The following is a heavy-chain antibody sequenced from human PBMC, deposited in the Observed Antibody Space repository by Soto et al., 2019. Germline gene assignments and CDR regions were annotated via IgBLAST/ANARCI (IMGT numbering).Heavy chain of an antibody. CDR2: ISAYSGNT. J-gene: IGHJ4*02. CDR3: AREGQTEYYFDY. CDR1: DYTFTSYD. V-gene: IGHV1-18*01. Sequence: QVQLVQSGAEVKKPGASVKVSCKASDYTFTSYDISWVRQAPGQGLEWMCWISAYSGNTNYAQKFQGRVTMTTDTSTSTAYMELRSLRSDDTAVYYCAREGQTEYYFDYWGRGTLVTVSS.